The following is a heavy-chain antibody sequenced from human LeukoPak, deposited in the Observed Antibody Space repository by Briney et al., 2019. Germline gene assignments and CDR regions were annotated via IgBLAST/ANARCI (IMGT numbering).Heavy chain of an antibody. Sequence: SETLSLTCTVSGASIITTDYHWGWIRQPPGKGLEWIGSIYYSGTTYYNPSLKSRLTISVDTPRNHFSLSLSSVTAADTAIYYCAREIASSVEFWGQGSLVTVSS. D-gene: IGHD6-6*01. V-gene: IGHV4-39*02. CDR1: GASIITTDYH. CDR3: AREIASSVEF. J-gene: IGHJ4*02. CDR2: IYYSGTT.